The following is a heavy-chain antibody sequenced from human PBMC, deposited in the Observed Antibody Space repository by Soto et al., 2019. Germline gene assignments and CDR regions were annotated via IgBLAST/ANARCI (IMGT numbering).Heavy chain of an antibody. D-gene: IGHD6-19*01. Sequence: GGSLRLSCEASGFTFSRYWMSWIRQAPEKGLEWVANVKQDGSQSYLVDSVKGRFTMSRDNAKNSLFLQMNSLRAEDTAVYYCVSDGSSGWHFDFWGQGTLVTVSS. J-gene: IGHJ4*02. CDR3: VSDGSSGWHFDF. CDR1: GFTFSRYW. V-gene: IGHV3-7*01. CDR2: VKQDGSQS.